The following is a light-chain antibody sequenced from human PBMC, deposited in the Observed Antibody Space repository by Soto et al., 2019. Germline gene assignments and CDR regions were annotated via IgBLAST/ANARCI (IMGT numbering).Light chain of an antibody. CDR1: QSVGPY. V-gene: IGKV3-11*01. J-gene: IGKJ5*01. CDR3: QQRRDSIT. Sequence: EIVLTQSPVTLSLSPGERATLSCRASQSVGPYLGWLQQKPGQAPRLLIYDASNRATVGPVRFSGSGSGTAFILTISSLEPDDFVICYCQQRRDSITFGQGTRLEI. CDR2: DAS.